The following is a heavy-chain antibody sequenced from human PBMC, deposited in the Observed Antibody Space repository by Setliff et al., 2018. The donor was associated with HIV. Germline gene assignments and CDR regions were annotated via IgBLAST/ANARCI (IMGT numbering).Heavy chain of an antibody. D-gene: IGHD5-12*01. J-gene: IGHJ3*02. CDR3: ARDGGYSVHQWFGDAFDI. Sequence: GASVKVSCKASGYTFTAYVMHWVRQAPGQRLEWMGWINAGNGNTKYSQKFQGRVTITADESTSTAYMELSSLTSEDTAVYYCARDGGYSVHQWFGDAFDIWGQGTMVTVSS. CDR1: GYTFTAYV. V-gene: IGHV1-3*01. CDR2: INAGNGNT.